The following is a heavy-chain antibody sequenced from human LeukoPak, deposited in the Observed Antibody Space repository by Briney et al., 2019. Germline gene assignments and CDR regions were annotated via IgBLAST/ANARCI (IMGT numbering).Heavy chain of an antibody. CDR2: IIPIFGTA. D-gene: IGHD3-22*01. Sequence: SVKVSCKASGGTFSSYAISWVRQAPGQGLEWMGRIIPIFGTANYAQKFQGRVSITTDESTSTAYMELSSLRSEDTAVYYCARNDPSHDSSGYYFDYWGQGTLVTVSS. CDR3: ARNDPSHDSSGYYFDY. J-gene: IGHJ4*02. CDR1: GGTFSSYA. V-gene: IGHV1-69*05.